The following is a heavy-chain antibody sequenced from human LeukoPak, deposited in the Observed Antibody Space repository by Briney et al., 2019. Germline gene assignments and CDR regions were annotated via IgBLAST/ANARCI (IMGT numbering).Heavy chain of an antibody. J-gene: IGHJ6*02. CDR3: AKDIAAAAHYYYGMDV. D-gene: IGHD6-13*01. CDR2: ISYDGSNK. V-gene: IGHV3-30*18. Sequence: GGSLRLSCAASGFTFSSYGMHWVRQAPGKGLEWVAVISYDGSNKYYADSVKGRFTISRDNSKNTLYLQMNSLRAEDTAVYYCAKDIAAAAHYYYGMDVWGQGTTVTVSS. CDR1: GFTFSSYG.